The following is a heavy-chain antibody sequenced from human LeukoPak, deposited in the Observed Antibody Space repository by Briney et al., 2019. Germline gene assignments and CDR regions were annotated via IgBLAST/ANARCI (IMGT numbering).Heavy chain of an antibody. J-gene: IGHJ4*02. D-gene: IGHD6-13*01. CDR3: AREGSSSWYYFDY. CDR2: ISISGSTI. Sequence: GGSLRLSCAASGFTFTDYFMNWIRQAPGKGLEWVSSISISGSTIYYADSVKGRFTISRDNAKNSLYLQMNSLRAEDTAVYYCAREGSSSWYYFDYWGQGTLVTVSS. CDR1: GFTFTDYF. V-gene: IGHV3-11*04.